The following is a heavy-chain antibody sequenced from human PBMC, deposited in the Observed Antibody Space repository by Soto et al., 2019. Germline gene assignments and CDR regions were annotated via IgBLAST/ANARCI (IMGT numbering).Heavy chain of an antibody. D-gene: IGHD3-22*01. CDR3: ARDTYYYDSSGYLRVLDY. CDR1: GFTFSSYS. J-gene: IGHJ4*02. CDR2: ISSSSSTI. V-gene: IGHV3-48*02. Sequence: GGSLRLSCAASGFTFSSYSMNWVRQAPGKGLEWVSYISSSSSTIYYADSVKGRFTISRDNAKNSLYLQMNSLRDEDTAVYYCARDTYYYDSSGYLRVLDYWGQGTLVTVSS.